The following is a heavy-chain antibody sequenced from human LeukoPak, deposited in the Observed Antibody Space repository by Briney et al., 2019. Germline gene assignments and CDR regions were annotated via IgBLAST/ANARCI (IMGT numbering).Heavy chain of an antibody. V-gene: IGHV1-69*13. CDR3: ARDQAVAGTTDAFDI. CDR2: IIPIFGTR. D-gene: IGHD6-19*01. Sequence: SVKVSCKASGGTFSGYGFSWVRQAPGQGLEWMGGIIPIFGTRKYAQKFQGRVMITADESTSTAYMELGSLRSEDTAVYYCARDQAVAGTTDAFDIWGQGTMITVSS. J-gene: IGHJ3*02. CDR1: GGTFSGYG.